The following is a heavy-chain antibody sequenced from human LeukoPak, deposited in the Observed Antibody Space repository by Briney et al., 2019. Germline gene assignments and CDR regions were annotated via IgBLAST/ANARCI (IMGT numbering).Heavy chain of an antibody. V-gene: IGHV4-34*01. CDR2: ISHSGST. Sequence: SETLSLTCAVYGGSFSGYYWSWIRQPPGKGLEWIGEISHSGSTNYNPSLKSRVTISVDTSKYQFSLKLSSVTAADTAVYYCASALWFGGSSFDYWGQGTLVTVSS. CDR3: ASALWFGGSSFDY. D-gene: IGHD3-10*01. CDR1: GGSFSGYY. J-gene: IGHJ4*02.